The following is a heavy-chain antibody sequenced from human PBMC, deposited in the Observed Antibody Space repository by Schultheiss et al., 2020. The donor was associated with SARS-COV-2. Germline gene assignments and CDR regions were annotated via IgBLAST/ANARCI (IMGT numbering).Heavy chain of an antibody. Sequence: SVKVSCKASGFTFTSSAVQWVRQARGQRLEWIGWIVVGSGNTNYAQKFRGRVTITSDRSVSTAYMELSSLRSEDMVVYSCVRGADYDYGDQDFDYWGQGTLVTVSS. CDR1: GFTFTSSA. CDR2: IVVGSGNT. V-gene: IGHV1-58*01. CDR3: VRGADYDYGDQDFDY. J-gene: IGHJ4*02. D-gene: IGHD4-17*01.